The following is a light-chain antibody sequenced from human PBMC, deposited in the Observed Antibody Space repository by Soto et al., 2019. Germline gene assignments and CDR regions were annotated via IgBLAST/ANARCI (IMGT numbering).Light chain of an antibody. CDR1: QSVLYSSNNKNY. CDR2: WAS. CDR3: QQYYSTPPYT. V-gene: IGKV4-1*01. Sequence: DIVMTQSPDSLAVSLGERATINCKSSQSVLYSSNNKNYLAWYQQKPGQPPKLLIYWASTRESGVPDRFSGSGSGTDFTLTISSLQAEAVAVYYCQQYYSTPPYTFGQRTKLEIK. J-gene: IGKJ2*01.